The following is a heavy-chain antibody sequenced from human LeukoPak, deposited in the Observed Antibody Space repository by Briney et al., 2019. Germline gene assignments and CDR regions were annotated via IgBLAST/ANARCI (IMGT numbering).Heavy chain of an antibody. CDR2: IKSKTDGETT. J-gene: IGHJ4*02. CDR3: TTEWRFGELLHDY. Sequence: PGGSLRLSCAASGFTFSSYAMSWVRQAPGKGLEWVGRIKSKTDGETTDYPAPVRGRFTISRDDSKNTLYLQMNSLEIEDTAVYHCTTEWRFGELLHDYWGQGALVTVSS. CDR1: GFTFSSYA. V-gene: IGHV3-15*01. D-gene: IGHD3-10*01.